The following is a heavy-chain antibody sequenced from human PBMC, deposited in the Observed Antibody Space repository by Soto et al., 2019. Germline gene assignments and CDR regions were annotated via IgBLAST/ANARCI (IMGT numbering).Heavy chain of an antibody. D-gene: IGHD1-1*01. Sequence: QVQLQESGPGLVKPSGTLSLTCAVSGDSITSSNWWSRVRQAPGKGLEWIGEIYHSGATTYNPSLKSRATISVDPSNNHFSLKLTSVTAADTAVYFCARDLGTGTDYWGRGTLVTVAS. CDR2: IYHSGAT. V-gene: IGHV4-4*02. CDR3: ARDLGTGTDY. CDR1: GDSITSSNW. J-gene: IGHJ4*02.